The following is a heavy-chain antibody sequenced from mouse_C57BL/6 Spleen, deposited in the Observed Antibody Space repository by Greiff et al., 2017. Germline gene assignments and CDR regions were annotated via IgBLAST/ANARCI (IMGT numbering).Heavy chain of an antibody. CDR1: GFSLSTFGMG. CDR2: IWWDDDK. D-gene: IGHD1-1*01. J-gene: IGHJ4*01. CDR3: ARMRGYGSCYGSSPPYYAMDY. V-gene: IGHV8-8*01. Sequence: QVTLKESGPGILQPSQTLSLTCSFSGFSLSTFGMGVGWIRQPSGKGLEWLAHIWWDDDKYYNPALKSRLTISKDTSKNQVFLKIANVDTADTATYYCARMRGYGSCYGSSPPYYAMDYWGQGTSVTVSS.